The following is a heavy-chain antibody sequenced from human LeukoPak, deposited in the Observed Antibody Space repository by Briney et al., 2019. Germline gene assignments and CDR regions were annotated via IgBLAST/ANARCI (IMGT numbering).Heavy chain of an antibody. Sequence: SETLSLTCTVSGGSISSYYWSWIRQPPGKGLEWIGRIYTSGSTNYNPSLNSRVTMSLDTSKNQFSLKLSSVTAADTAVYFCARSLVGAKFWFDPWGQGTLVTVSS. J-gene: IGHJ5*02. D-gene: IGHD1-26*01. CDR2: IYTSGST. CDR1: GGSISSYY. CDR3: ARSLVGAKFWFDP. V-gene: IGHV4-4*07.